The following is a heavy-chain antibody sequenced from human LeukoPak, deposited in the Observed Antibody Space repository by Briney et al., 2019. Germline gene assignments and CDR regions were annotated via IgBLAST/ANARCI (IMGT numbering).Heavy chain of an antibody. CDR1: GFTFSDYY. V-gene: IGHV3-11*04. D-gene: IGHD2-2*03. CDR2: IGSSGSII. CDR3: AREVGYCDSTSCYGYFDY. Sequence: PGGSLRLSCAASGFTFSDYYMSWIRQAPGKGLEWIAYIGSSGSIIYYADSVKGRFTTSRDNAKISLYLQMNSLRAEDTAVYYCAREVGYCDSTSCYGYFDYWGQGTLVTVSS. J-gene: IGHJ4*02.